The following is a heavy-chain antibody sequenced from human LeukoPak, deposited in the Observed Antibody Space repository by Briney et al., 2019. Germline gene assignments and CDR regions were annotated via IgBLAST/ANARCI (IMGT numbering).Heavy chain of an antibody. Sequence: SETLSLTCAVSGYSISSGYYWGWIRQPPGKGLEWIGSIYHSGSTYYNPSLKSRATISVDTSKNQFSLKLSSVTAADTAVYYCARRWGWYFDYWGQGTLVTVSS. CDR1: GYSISSGYY. D-gene: IGHD3-16*01. CDR3: ARRWGWYFDY. V-gene: IGHV4-38-2*01. J-gene: IGHJ4*02. CDR2: IYHSGST.